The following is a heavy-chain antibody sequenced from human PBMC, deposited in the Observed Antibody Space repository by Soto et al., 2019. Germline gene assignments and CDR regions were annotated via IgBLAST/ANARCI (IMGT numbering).Heavy chain of an antibody. CDR3: AKDGGFDYGFWYFDL. CDR2: TSYDGSTK. J-gene: IGHJ2*01. CDR1: GFTFSRYT. D-gene: IGHD4-17*01. V-gene: IGHV3-30-3*01. Sequence: QVQLVESGGGVVQPGRSLRLSCAASGFTFSRYTMHWVRQAPGKGLEWVAVTSYDGSTKYYADSVKGRFTISRDNYKNTLFLQMNSLRAEDRAVYYCAKDGGFDYGFWYFDLWGRGTLVTVSS.